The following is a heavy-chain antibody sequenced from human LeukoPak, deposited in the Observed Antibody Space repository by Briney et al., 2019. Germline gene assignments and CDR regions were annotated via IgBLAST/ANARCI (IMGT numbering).Heavy chain of an antibody. D-gene: IGHD5-24*01. CDR3: ARRKRDGYLTFDY. V-gene: IGHV3-66*01. CDR2: IYSGGST. CDR1: GFTVSSNY. Sequence: PGGSLRLSCAASGFTVSSNYMNWVRQAPGKGLEWVSVIYSGGSTYYADSVKGRFTISRDNSKNTLYLQMNSLRAEDTAVYYCARRKRDGYLTFDYWGQGTLVTVSS. J-gene: IGHJ4*02.